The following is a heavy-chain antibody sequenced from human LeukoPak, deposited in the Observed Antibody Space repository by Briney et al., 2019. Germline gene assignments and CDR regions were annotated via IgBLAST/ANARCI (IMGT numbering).Heavy chain of an antibody. D-gene: IGHD6-13*01. CDR2: ISAYNGNT. V-gene: IGHV1-18*01. CDR1: GYTFTSYG. J-gene: IGHJ5*02. Sequence: GASVKVSCKASGYTFTSYGISWVRQAPGQGLEWTGWISAYNGNTNYAQKLQGRVTMTTDTSTSTAYMELRSLRSDDTAVYYCARVDSDIAAAGTGPYNWFDPWGQGTLVTVSS. CDR3: ARVDSDIAAAGTGPYNWFDP.